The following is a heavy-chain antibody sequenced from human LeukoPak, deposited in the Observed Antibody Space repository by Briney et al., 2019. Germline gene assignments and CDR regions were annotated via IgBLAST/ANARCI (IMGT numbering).Heavy chain of an antibody. Sequence: PSETLSLTCTVSGGSISSYYWSWIRQPPGKGLEWIGYIYYSGSTNYNPSLKSRVTISVDTSKNQFSLKLSSVTAADTAVYYCTISYYDSSGSFDYWGQGTLVTVSS. D-gene: IGHD3-22*01. CDR1: GGSISSYY. CDR3: TISYYDSSGSFDY. CDR2: IYYSGST. J-gene: IGHJ4*02. V-gene: IGHV4-59*01.